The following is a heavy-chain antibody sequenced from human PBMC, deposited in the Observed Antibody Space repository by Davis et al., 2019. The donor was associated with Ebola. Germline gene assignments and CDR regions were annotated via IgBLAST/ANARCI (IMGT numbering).Heavy chain of an antibody. D-gene: IGHD4-11*01. J-gene: IGHJ4*02. V-gene: IGHV1-24*01. CDR3: ASTYY. Sequence: AASVKVSCKVSGGTLAYFSMHWVRQAPGKGLEWMGGFDPEDGETIYAQKFQDRFTMTEDKSTNTAYMELSSLRSEDTAIYYCASTYYWGQGTLVTVSS. CDR2: FDPEDGET. CDR1: GGTLAYFS.